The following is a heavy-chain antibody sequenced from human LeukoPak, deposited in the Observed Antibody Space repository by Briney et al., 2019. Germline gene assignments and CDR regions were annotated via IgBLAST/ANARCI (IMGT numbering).Heavy chain of an antibody. Sequence: SETLSLTCAVYGGSFSGYYWSWIRQPPGKGLEWIGEINHSGSTNYNPSLKSRVTISVDTSKNQFSLKLSSVTAADTAVNYCAGIAAAGTQGGAFDIWGQGTMVTVSS. CDR3: AGIAAAGTQGGAFDI. J-gene: IGHJ3*02. V-gene: IGHV4-34*01. CDR1: GGSFSGYY. CDR2: INHSGST. D-gene: IGHD6-13*01.